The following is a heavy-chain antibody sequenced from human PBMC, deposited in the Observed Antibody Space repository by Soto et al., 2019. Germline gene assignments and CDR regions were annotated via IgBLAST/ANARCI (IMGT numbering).Heavy chain of an antibody. CDR3: ARDPHYYDSSGYWINWFDP. V-gene: IGHV1-3*01. Sequence: GALVKVSCKASGYTFTSYAMHWVRQAPGQRLEWMGWINAGNGNTKYSQKFQGRVTITRDTSASTAYMELSSLRSEDTAVYYCARDPHYYDSSGYWINWFDPWGQGTLVTVSS. CDR1: GYTFTSYA. CDR2: INAGNGNT. D-gene: IGHD3-22*01. J-gene: IGHJ5*02.